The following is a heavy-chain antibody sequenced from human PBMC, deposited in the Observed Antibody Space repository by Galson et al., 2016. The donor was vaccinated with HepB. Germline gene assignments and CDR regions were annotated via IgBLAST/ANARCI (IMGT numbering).Heavy chain of an antibody. J-gene: IGHJ4*02. V-gene: IGHV3-48*03. D-gene: IGHD2-15*01. Sequence: SLRLSCAASGFTFSSFGMNWVRQAPGKGLEWLSYISGRGGTTYYADSVKGRFTISRDNAKKSLYLQMNSLRGEDTAVYYCVRDIRGPGDHWCQGTLVTVSP. CDR2: ISGRGGTT. CDR3: VRDIRGPGDH. CDR1: GFTFSSFG.